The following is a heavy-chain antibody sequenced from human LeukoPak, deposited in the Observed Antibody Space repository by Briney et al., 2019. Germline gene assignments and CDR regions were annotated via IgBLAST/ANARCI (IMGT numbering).Heavy chain of an antibody. D-gene: IGHD2-2*01. CDR1: GGSISSSSYY. CDR2: IYYSGST. Sequence: PSETLSLTWTVSGGSISSSSYYWGWIRQPPGKGLEWIGSIYYSGSTYYNPSLKSRVTISVDTSKNQFSLKLSSVTAADTAVYYCARHAVPLGYCSSTSCYEPLDYWGQGTLVTVSS. CDR3: ARHAVPLGYCSSTSCYEPLDY. V-gene: IGHV4-39*01. J-gene: IGHJ4*02.